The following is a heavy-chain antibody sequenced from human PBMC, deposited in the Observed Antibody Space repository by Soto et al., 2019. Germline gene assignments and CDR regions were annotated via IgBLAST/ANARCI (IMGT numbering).Heavy chain of an antibody. CDR2: IGHSGSS. Sequence: PSETLSLTCAVYGGSFSGYYWSWIRQTPGKGLEWIGEIGHSGSSKYNPSRESRVSVSLDTCRNQFSLRLSAVTAAGSAVFYCATGGGAAPGTWGQGTLVTVSS. CDR3: ATGGGAAPGT. D-gene: IGHD6-13*01. J-gene: IGHJ4*02. CDR1: GGSFSGYY. V-gene: IGHV4-34*01.